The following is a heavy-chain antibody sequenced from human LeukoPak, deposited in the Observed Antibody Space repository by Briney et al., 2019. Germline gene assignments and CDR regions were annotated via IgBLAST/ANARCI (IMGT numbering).Heavy chain of an antibody. J-gene: IGHJ4*02. CDR3: SRTLWTYNYYFDS. CDR2: ISAGGGEST. D-gene: IGHD3-10*01. CDR1: GLTFSHSA. Sequence: GVSLRLSCAASGLTFSHSAMSWVRQAPGRGLECVSVISAGGGESTYYADSVKGRFAISRDDSKSTLCLQMNSLKAEDAAVYYCSRTLWTYNYYFDSWGQGTLVTVSS. V-gene: IGHV3-23*01.